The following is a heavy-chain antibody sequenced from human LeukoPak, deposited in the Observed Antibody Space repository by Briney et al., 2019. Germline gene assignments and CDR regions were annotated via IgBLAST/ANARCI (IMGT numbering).Heavy chain of an antibody. D-gene: IGHD3-10*01. J-gene: IGHJ5*02. CDR3: ARQFRWFGELWDNWFDP. V-gene: IGHV4-34*01. CDR1: GGSFSGYY. Sequence: PSETLSLTCAVYGGSFSGYYWSWIRQPPGKGLEWIGSIYYSGSAYYNPSLKSRVTISVDTSKNQFSLKLSSVTAADTAVYYCARQFRWFGELWDNWFDPWGQGTLVTVSS. CDR2: IYYSGSA.